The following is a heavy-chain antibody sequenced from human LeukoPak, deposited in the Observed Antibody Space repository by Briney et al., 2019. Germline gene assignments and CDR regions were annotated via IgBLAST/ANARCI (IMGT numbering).Heavy chain of an antibody. CDR3: AKDTVGVRGPYYLDY. D-gene: IGHD3-10*01. V-gene: IGHV3-30*02. CDR1: GFTFSSYG. CDR2: IRYDGSTK. Sequence: GGSLRLAWAASGFTFSSYGMHRVRQAPGKGLGWVAFIRYDGSTKYYADSVKGRFTTPKDNSKNTLYLQMSSLRAENPAVYYCAKDTVGVRGPYYLDYWGEGTLVTVSS. J-gene: IGHJ4*02.